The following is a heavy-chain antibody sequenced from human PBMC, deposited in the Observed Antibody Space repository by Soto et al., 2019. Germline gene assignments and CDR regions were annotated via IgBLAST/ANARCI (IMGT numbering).Heavy chain of an antibody. J-gene: IGHJ6*03. D-gene: IGHD2-15*01. Sequence: QVQLVESGGGVVQPGRSLRLSCAASGFTFSSYGMHWVRQAPGKGLEWVAVVWYDGSNKYYADSVKGRFTISRDNSKNTLYLQMNSQRAEDTAVYYCARDSIYCSGGSCDMDVRGKGTTVTVSS. CDR1: GFTFSSYG. CDR2: VWYDGSNK. CDR3: ARDSIYCSGGSCDMDV. V-gene: IGHV3-33*01.